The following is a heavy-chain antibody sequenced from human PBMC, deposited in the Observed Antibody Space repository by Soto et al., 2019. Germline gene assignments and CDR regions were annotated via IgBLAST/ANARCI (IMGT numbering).Heavy chain of an antibody. J-gene: IGHJ3*02. CDR3: ARHNYGDAFDI. Sequence: EGQLVESGGGLVQPGGSLTISCATSGFDFSMYSLNWVRQAPGKGLEWIGYSRSTGEITSYAASVEGRFTISRNRGKRSVFLHMNNLRVEDTAIYYCARHNYGDAFDIWGQGAIVTVSS. CDR1: GFDFSMYS. V-gene: IGHV3-48*01. D-gene: IGHD3-16*01. CDR2: SRSTGEIT.